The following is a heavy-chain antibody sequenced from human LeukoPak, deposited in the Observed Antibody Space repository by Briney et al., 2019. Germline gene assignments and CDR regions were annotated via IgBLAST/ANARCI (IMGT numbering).Heavy chain of an antibody. V-gene: IGHV1-2*04. CDR1: GYTFTGYY. Sequence: GASVKVSCKASGYTFTGYYMHWVRQAPGQGLEWMGWINPNSGGTNYAQKFQGWVTMTRDTSISTAYMELSRLRSDDTAVYYCAREGIVATNHFDYWGQGTLVTVSS. CDR2: INPNSGGT. D-gene: IGHD5-12*01. CDR3: AREGIVATNHFDY. J-gene: IGHJ4*02.